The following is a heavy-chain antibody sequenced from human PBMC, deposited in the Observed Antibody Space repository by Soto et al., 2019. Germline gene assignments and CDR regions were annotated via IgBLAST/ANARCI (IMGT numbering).Heavy chain of an antibody. CDR3: ASTRPMVRGVITGPFYGMDV. Sequence: PSETLSLTCTVSGGSISSSSYYWGWIRQPPGKGLEWIGSIYYSGSTYYSPSLKSRVTISVDTSKNQFSLKLSSVTAADTAVYYCASTRPMVRGVITGPFYGMDVWGEGTTFTVSS. J-gene: IGHJ6*04. CDR1: GGSISSSSYY. CDR2: IYYSGST. V-gene: IGHV4-39*01. D-gene: IGHD3-10*01.